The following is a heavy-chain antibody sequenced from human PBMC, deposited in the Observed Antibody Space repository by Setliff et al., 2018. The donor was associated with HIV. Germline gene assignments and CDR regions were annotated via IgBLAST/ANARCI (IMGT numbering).Heavy chain of an antibody. Sequence: PSETLSLTCTVSGGSIGSYCWSWIRKPPGKGLEWIGTICYSATTNYNPSLKNRVAISVDTSKNQFSLKLTPVTPADTALYYCARMSGAAVFYYFDYWGQGTLVTVSS. CDR3: ARMSGAAVFYYFDY. J-gene: IGHJ4*02. V-gene: IGHV4-59*01. CDR2: ICYSATT. CDR1: GGSIGSYC. D-gene: IGHD6-13*01.